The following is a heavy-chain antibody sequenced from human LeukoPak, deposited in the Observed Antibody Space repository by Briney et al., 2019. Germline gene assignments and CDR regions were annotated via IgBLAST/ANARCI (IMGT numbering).Heavy chain of an antibody. J-gene: IGHJ3*02. CDR3: ARDSGSYYVAFDI. CDR1: GFTLSNYW. V-gene: IGHV3-21*01. D-gene: IGHD1-26*01. Sequence: GGSLRLSCAASGFTLSNYWMTWVRQAPGKGLEWVSSISSSSSYIYYADSVKGRFTISRDNAKNSLYLQMNSLRAEDTAVYYCARDSGSYYVAFDIWGQGTMVTVSS. CDR2: ISSSSSYI.